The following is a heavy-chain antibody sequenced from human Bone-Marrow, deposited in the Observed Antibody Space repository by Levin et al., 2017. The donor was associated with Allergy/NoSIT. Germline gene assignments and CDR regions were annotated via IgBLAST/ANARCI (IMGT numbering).Heavy chain of an antibody. CDR3: ARAPAVAGRKIDY. J-gene: IGHJ4*02. D-gene: IGHD6-19*01. CDR2: ISSSSSYI. CDR1: GFTFSSYS. V-gene: IGHV3-21*01. Sequence: SCAASGFTFSSYSMNWVRQAPGKGLEWVSSISSSSSYIYYADSVKGRFTISRDNAKNSLYLQMNSLRAEDTAVYYCARAPAVAGRKIDYWGQGTLVTVSS.